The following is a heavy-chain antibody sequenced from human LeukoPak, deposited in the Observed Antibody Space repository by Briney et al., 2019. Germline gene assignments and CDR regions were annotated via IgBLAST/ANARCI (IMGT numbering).Heavy chain of an antibody. CDR3: ARVEVNYYDFWSGYYYYFDY. V-gene: IGHV3-7*01. CDR2: IKQDGSEK. J-gene: IGHJ4*02. Sequence: ETLSLTCAVYGGSFSGYYWSWVRQAPGKGLEWVANIKQDGSEKYYVDSVKGRFTISRDNAKNSLYLQMNSLRAEDTAVYYCARVEVNYYDFWSGYYYYFDYWGQGTLVTVSS. D-gene: IGHD3-3*01. CDR1: GGSFSGYY.